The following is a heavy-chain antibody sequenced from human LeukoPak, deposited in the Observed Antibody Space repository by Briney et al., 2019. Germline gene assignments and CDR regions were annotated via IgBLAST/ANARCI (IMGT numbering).Heavy chain of an antibody. V-gene: IGHV4-39*01. Sequence: SETLSLTCTVSGGSISSSSYYWGWIRQPPGKGLEWIGSIYYSGSTYYNPSLKSRVTISVDTSKNQFSLKLSSVTAADTAVYYCARGQGSGYYDILTGYGLDYWGQGTLVTVSS. CDR1: GGSISSSSYY. CDR2: IYYSGST. D-gene: IGHD3-9*01. J-gene: IGHJ4*02. CDR3: ARGQGSGYYDILTGYGLDY.